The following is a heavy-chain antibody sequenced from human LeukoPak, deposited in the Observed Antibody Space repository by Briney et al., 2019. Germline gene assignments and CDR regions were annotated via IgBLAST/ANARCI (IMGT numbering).Heavy chain of an antibody. D-gene: IGHD3-22*01. V-gene: IGHV3-21*01. J-gene: IGHJ4*02. Sequence: GGSLRLSCAASGFTFTSFSFNWVRQAPGKGLEWVSSINTVATYIYYADSVRGRFTTSRDNAKNSVYLQMDSLRAEDTGVYYCARLRRNGDSGGFYYYYDYWGQGTLVTVSS. CDR1: GFTFTSFS. CDR3: ARLRRNGDSGGFYYYYDY. CDR2: INTVATYI.